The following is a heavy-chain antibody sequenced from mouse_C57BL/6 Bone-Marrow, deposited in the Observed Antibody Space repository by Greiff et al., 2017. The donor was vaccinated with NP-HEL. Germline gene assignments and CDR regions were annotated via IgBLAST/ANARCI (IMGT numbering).Heavy chain of an antibody. J-gene: IGHJ1*03. V-gene: IGHV1-53*01. CDR1: GYTFTSYW. CDR3: ARGYYYGRGTYFDV. Sequence: QVQLQQSGTELVKPGASVKLSCKASGYTFTSYWMHWVKQRPGQGLEWIGNINPSNGGTNYNEKFKSKATLTVDKSSSTAYMQLSSLTSEDSAVYYCARGYYYGRGTYFDVWGTGTTVTVSS. D-gene: IGHD1-1*01. CDR2: INPSNGGT.